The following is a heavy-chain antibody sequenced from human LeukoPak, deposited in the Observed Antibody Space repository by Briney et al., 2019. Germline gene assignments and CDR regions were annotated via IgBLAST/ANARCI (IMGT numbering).Heavy chain of an antibody. Sequence: GGSLRLSCAASGFTFSSYEMNWVRQAPGKGLEWVSYISSSGSSIYYADSVKGRFTISRDNAKNSLYLQMNSLRAEDTAVYYCAKDGGGSFGLDYWGQGTLVTVSS. D-gene: IGHD1-26*01. CDR1: GFTFSSYE. CDR2: ISSSGSSI. J-gene: IGHJ4*02. V-gene: IGHV3-48*03. CDR3: AKDGGGSFGLDY.